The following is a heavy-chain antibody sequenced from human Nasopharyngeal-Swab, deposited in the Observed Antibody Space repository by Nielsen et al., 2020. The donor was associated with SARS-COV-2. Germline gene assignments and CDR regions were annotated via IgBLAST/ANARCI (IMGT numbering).Heavy chain of an antibody. Sequence: SETLSLTCTVSGGSISSYYWSWIRQPAGKGLEWIGLIYTSGSTNYNPSLKSRVTMSVDTSKNQFSLKLSSVTAADTAVYYCARATYYDFWSGPDYYYYGMDVWGQGTTVTVSS. CDR3: ARATYYDFWSGPDYYYYGMDV. CDR1: GGSISSYY. CDR2: IYTSGST. V-gene: IGHV4-4*07. D-gene: IGHD3-3*01. J-gene: IGHJ6*02.